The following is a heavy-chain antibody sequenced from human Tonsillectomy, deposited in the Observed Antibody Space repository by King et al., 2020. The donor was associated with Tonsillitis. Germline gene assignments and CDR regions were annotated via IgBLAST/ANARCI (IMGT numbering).Heavy chain of an antibody. CDR1: GYTITLYY. J-gene: IGHJ6*02. CDR3: ARAKWFGPTAGPYYYFDGMDV. D-gene: IGHD3-10*01. CDR2: INPRGGST. Sequence: VQLVESGAEVQKPGASVQVSCKASGYTITLYYMHWVRQAPGQGLEWMGIINPRGGSTIYAQKFQGRVTMTRDASTSTVYMELSSLRFEDTAVYYCARAKWFGPTAGPYYYFDGMDVWGQGTTVTVSS. V-gene: IGHV1-46*03.